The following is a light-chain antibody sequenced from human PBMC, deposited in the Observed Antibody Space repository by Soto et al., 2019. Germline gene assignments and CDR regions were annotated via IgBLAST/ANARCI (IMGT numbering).Light chain of an antibody. CDR2: KAS. CDR1: QSISSW. CDR3: QQYNSYMYK. V-gene: IGKV1-5*03. Sequence: DIQMTQSPSTLSASVGDRVTITCRASQSISSWLAWYQQKPGKAPKLLIYKASSLESGVPSRFSGSGSGTEFTLTISSLQPDDFATYYCQQYNSYMYKCGQGTKVDIK. J-gene: IGKJ2*01.